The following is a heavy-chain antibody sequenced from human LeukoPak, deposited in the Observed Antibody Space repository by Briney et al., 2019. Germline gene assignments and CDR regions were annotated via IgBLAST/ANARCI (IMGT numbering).Heavy chain of an antibody. J-gene: IGHJ6*03. V-gene: IGHV1-2*02. D-gene: IGHD3-22*01. CDR3: ARAEPDYYDSSGYMLYYYYMDV. CDR1: GYTFTGYY. CDR2: INPNSGGT. Sequence: ASVKVSCKASGYTFTGYYMHWVRQAPGQGLEWMGWINPNSGGTNYAQKFQGRVTMTRDTSISTAYMELSRLRSDDTAVYYCARAEPDYYDSSGYMLYYYYMDVWGKGTTVTVSS.